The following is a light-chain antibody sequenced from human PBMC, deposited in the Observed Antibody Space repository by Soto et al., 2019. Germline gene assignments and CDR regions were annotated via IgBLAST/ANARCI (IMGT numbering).Light chain of an antibody. V-gene: IGLV2-14*01. CDR2: DVS. CDR3: SSYTSASTPLV. CDR1: GSDVGGYNY. Sequence: QSVLTQPASVSGSPGPSITISCTGTGSDVGGYNYVSWYQQHPGKAPKVMIYDVSNRPSGVSNRFSGSKSGNTASLTISGLQAEDEADYYCSSYTSASTPLVFGGGTKRTVL. J-gene: IGLJ2*01.